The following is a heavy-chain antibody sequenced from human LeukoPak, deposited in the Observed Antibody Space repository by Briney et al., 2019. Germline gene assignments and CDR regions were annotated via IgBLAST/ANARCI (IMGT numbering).Heavy chain of an antibody. V-gene: IGHV1-8*01. J-gene: IGHJ4*02. D-gene: IGHD3-22*01. CDR1: GNTCTSYD. CDR2: MNPNSGNT. Sequence: ASVKVSCKASGNTCTSYDINWVRQATGQGLEWMGWMNPNSGNTGYAQKLQGRVTMTRNTSRSTAYMELSSLRSEDTAVYYCARRHYDSGGHYIYWGQGTLVTVSS. CDR3: ARRHYDSGGHYIY.